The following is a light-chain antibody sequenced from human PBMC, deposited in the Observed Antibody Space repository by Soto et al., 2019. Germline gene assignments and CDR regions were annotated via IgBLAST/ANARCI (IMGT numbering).Light chain of an antibody. J-gene: IGKJ5*01. CDR1: QSVSSTY. CDR3: QQYGSSPT. V-gene: IGKV3-20*01. CDR2: GAS. Sequence: EIVLTQSPGTLSLSPGEIATLSCRASQSVSSTYLTWYHQTPGQAPRLLVYGASSRATVISDRFSGSASGTVFTITISRLEPEDFAVYYCQQYGSSPTFGQGTRLEVE.